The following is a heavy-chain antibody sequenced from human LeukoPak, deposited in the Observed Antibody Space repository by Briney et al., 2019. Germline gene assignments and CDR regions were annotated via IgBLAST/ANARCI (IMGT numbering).Heavy chain of an antibody. V-gene: IGHV4-59*01. D-gene: IGHD5-12*01. Sequence: SETLSLTCTVSGGSINGDYWKWIRQPPGKGLEWIGYIYSNGGTNYNPSLGSRVTISIATSKDQFSLKLTSVTAADTAVYYCARGGNSRYMDVWGTGTTVTVSS. CDR3: ARGGNSRYMDV. J-gene: IGHJ6*03. CDR2: IYSNGGT. CDR1: GGSINGDY.